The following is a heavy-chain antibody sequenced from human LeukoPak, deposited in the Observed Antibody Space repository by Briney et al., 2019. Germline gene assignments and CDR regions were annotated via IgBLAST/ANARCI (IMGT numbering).Heavy chain of an antibody. V-gene: IGHV4-39*01. CDR3: ARLFDY. CDR1: GGSINSNPYH. J-gene: IGHJ4*02. Sequence: PSETLSLTCTVSGGSINSNPYHWGWIRQSPGKGLEWIGTLSYSGSTYYNPSLKSRVSISGDTSKNQFSLKLSSVAAVDTAVYYCARLFDYWGQGTLVTVSS. CDR2: LSYSGST.